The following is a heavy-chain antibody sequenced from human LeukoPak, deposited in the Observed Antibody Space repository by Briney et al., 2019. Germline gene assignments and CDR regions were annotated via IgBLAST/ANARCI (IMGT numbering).Heavy chain of an antibody. J-gene: IGHJ4*02. CDR1: GGSFSGYY. D-gene: IGHD2-15*01. CDR3: ASLLVADY. Sequence: SSETLSLTXAVYGGSFSGYYWSWIRQPPGKGLEWIGEINHSGSTNYNPSLKSRVTISVDTSKNQFSLKLSSVTAANTAVYYCASLLVADYWGQGTLVTVSS. V-gene: IGHV4-34*01. CDR2: INHSGST.